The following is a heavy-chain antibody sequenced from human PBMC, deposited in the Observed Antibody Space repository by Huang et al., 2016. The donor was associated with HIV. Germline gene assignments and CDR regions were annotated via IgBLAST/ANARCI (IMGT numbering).Heavy chain of an antibody. CDR3: STVGGGIDYIGYTSAYYATGGY. D-gene: IGHD6-19*01. J-gene: IGHJ4*02. CDR1: GFTFGAYG. Sequence: EVQLVESGGTLIQPGRSLRLSCTASGFTFGAYGMSWFRQAPGKGLVWLGFIGSTAHGGTTEYAAAVKGRFIVSRDDSKNIAYLRMSSLKTEDTAVYYCSTVGGGIDYIGYTSAYYATGGYWGQGTLVTVSS. CDR2: IGSTAHGGTT. V-gene: IGHV3-49*03.